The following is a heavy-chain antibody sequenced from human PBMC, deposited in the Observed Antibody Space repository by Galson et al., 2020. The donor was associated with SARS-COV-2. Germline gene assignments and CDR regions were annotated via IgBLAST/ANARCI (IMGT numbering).Heavy chain of an antibody. CDR1: GYTFTSYG. D-gene: IGHD3-3*01. CDR2: ISAYNGNT. CDR3: ARVARFLEWLSSSFYYYYYMDV. Sequence: ASVKVSCKASGYTFTSYGISWVRQAPGQGLEWMGWISAYNGNTNYAQKLQGRVTMTTDTSTSTAYMELRSLRSDDTAVYYCARVARFLEWLSSSFYYYYYMDVWGKGTTVTVSS. J-gene: IGHJ6*03. V-gene: IGHV1-18*01.